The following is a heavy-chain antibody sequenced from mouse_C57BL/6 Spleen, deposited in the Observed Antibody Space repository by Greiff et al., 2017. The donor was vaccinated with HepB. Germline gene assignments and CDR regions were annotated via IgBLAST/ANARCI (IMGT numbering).Heavy chain of an antibody. CDR3: AALYGSSFYWYFDV. Sequence: QVQLQQPGAELLKPGASVKLSCKASGYTFTSYWMHWVKQRPGRGLEWIGRIDPNSGGTKYNEKFKSKATLTVDKPSSTAYMQLSSLTSEDSAVYYCAALYGSSFYWYFDVWGTGTTVTVSS. J-gene: IGHJ1*03. CDR2: IDPNSGGT. V-gene: IGHV1-72*01. CDR1: GYTFTSYW. D-gene: IGHD1-1*01.